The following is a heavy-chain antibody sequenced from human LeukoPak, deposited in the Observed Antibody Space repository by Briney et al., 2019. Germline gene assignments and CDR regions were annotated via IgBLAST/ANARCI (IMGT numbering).Heavy chain of an antibody. CDR2: IYYSGST. V-gene: IGHV4-39*01. Sequence: SETLSLTCTVSGGSISSSSYYWGWIRQPPGKGLEWIGSIYYSGSTYYNPSLKSRVIISVDTSKNQFSLKLSSVTAADTAVYYCARHNRYGDYAQFGYWGQGTLVTVSS. J-gene: IGHJ4*02. CDR1: GGSISSSSYY. CDR3: ARHNRYGDYAQFGY. D-gene: IGHD4-17*01.